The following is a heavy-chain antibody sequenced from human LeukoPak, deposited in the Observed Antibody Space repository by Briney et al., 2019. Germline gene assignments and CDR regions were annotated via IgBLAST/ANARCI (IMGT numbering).Heavy chain of an antibody. CDR1: GFTFSDYY. Sequence: GGSLRLSCAASGFTFSDYYMSWIRQAPGKGLEWVSYISSSGSTIYYADSVKGRFTISRDNAKNSLYLQMNSLRAEDTAVYYCAREVREIFGVVIIGYYFDYWGQGTLVTVSS. CDR2: ISSSGSTI. J-gene: IGHJ4*02. V-gene: IGHV3-11*04. D-gene: IGHD3-3*01. CDR3: AREVREIFGVVIIGYYFDY.